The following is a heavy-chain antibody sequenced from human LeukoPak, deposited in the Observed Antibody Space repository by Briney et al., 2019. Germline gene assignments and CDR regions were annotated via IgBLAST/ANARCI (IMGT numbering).Heavy chain of an antibody. Sequence: SETLSLTCAVSGGSFSGYYWSWIRQPPGKGLEWIGEINHSGSTNYNPSLKSRVTISVDTSKNQFSLKLSSETAADTAVYYCASRGIVATDVRYWGQGTLVTVSS. D-gene: IGHD5-12*01. CDR1: GGSFSGYY. CDR3: ASRGIVATDVRY. V-gene: IGHV4-34*01. J-gene: IGHJ4*02. CDR2: INHSGST.